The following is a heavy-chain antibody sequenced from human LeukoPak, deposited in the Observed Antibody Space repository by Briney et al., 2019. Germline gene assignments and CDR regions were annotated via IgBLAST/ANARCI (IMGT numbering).Heavy chain of an antibody. CDR2: IYPRDGST. D-gene: IGHD2-2*01. CDR3: ARVVVPAATSIYYGMDV. Sequence: ASVKVSCKASGYTFTSNYIHWVRQAPGQGLEWMGMIYPRDGSTSYAQKFQGRVTITADESTSTAYMELSSLRSEDTAVYYCARVVVPAATSIYYGMDVWGQGTTVTVSS. V-gene: IGHV1-46*01. J-gene: IGHJ6*02. CDR1: GYTFTSNY.